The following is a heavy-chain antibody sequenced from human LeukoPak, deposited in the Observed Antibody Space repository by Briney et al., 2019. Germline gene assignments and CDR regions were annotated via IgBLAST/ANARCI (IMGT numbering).Heavy chain of an antibody. CDR2: IYYSGST. D-gene: IGHD1-26*01. V-gene: IGHV4-39*07. CDR3: ARGEGATDFDY. CDR1: GGSISSSSYY. J-gene: IGHJ4*02. Sequence: SETLSLTCTVSGGSISSSSYYWGWIRQPPGKGLEWIGSIYYSGSTYYNPSLKSRVTMSVDTSKNQFSLKLSSVTAADTAVYYCARGEGATDFDYWGQGTLVTVSS.